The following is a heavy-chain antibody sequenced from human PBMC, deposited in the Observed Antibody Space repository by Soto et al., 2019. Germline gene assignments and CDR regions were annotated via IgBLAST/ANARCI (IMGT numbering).Heavy chain of an antibody. CDR1: GGSISSDNKY. D-gene: IGHD2-21*01. CDR3: ARGDCSWAFLDY. Sequence: QVQLQESGPGLVKPSQTLSLTCTVSGGSISSDNKYWSWIRQQPGKGLEWIGNIYYSGSTYSNPSRKSRLTISVDTSKSQFSLRLTSVTSADTAVYYGARGDCSWAFLDYWGQGALVTVSS. J-gene: IGHJ4*02. CDR2: IYYSGST. V-gene: IGHV4-31*03.